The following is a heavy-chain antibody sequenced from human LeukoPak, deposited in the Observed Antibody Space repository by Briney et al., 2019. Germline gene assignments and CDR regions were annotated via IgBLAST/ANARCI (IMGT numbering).Heavy chain of an antibody. CDR3: ARDGNPSNYYGSGSYRYGMDV. J-gene: IGHJ6*02. D-gene: IGHD3-10*01. CDR2: ISAYNGNT. CDR1: GYTFTSYG. V-gene: IGHV1-18*03. Sequence: ASVKVSCKASGYTFTSYGISWVRQAPGQGLEWMGWISAYNGNTNYAQKLQGRVTMTTDTSTSTAYMELRSLRSDDMAVYYCARDGNPSNYYGSGSYRYGMDVWGQGTTVTVSS.